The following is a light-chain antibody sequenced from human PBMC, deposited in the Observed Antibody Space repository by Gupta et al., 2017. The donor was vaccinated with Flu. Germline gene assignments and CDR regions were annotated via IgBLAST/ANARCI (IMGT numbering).Light chain of an antibody. Sequence: QSAPTQPASVSGSPGQSITISCTGTSSDVGGYNYVSWYQQHPGKAPKLMIYEVSNRPSGVSNLFSGSKSGNTASLTITGLQAEEEDDYYCSSYSSSSTLGVFGGGTKLTVL. V-gene: IGLV2-14*01. CDR2: EVS. CDR1: SSDVGGYNY. CDR3: SSYSSSSTLGV. J-gene: IGLJ3*02.